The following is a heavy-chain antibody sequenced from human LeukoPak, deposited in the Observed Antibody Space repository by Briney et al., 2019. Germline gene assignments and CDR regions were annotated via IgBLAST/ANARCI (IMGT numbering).Heavy chain of an antibody. CDR2: IKQDGSEK. Sequence: PGGSLRLSCVASGLTFSSYWMSWVRQAPGKGLEWVANIKQDGSEKYYVDSVKGRFTISRDNAKNSLDLQMNSLRAEDTAVYYCARQQLNAFDIWGQGTMVTVSS. J-gene: IGHJ3*02. D-gene: IGHD6-13*01. CDR3: ARQQLNAFDI. CDR1: GLTFSSYW. V-gene: IGHV3-7*01.